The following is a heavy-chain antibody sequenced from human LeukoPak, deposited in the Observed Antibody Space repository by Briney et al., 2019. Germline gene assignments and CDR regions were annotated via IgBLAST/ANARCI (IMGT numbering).Heavy chain of an antibody. D-gene: IGHD5-12*01. CDR1: GGSFSGYY. CDR3: AGGDIVATY. CDR2: INHSGST. Sequence: SETLSLTCAVYGGSFSGYYWSWIRQPPGKGLEWIGEINHSGSTNYNPSLKSRVTISVDTSKNQFSQKLSSVTAADTAVYYCAGGDIVATYWGQGTLVTVSS. J-gene: IGHJ4*02. V-gene: IGHV4-34*01.